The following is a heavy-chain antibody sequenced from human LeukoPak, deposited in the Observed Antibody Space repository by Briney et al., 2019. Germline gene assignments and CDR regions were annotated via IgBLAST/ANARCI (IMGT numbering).Heavy chain of an antibody. Sequence: ASVKVSCKVSGYTLTELSMHWVRQAPGKGLEWMGGFDPEDGETIYAQKFQGRVTMTEDTSTDTAYMELSRLRSDDTAVYYCARDEWFGDYYMDVWGKGTTVTVSS. CDR3: ARDEWFGDYYMDV. J-gene: IGHJ6*03. CDR1: GYTLTELS. V-gene: IGHV1-24*01. CDR2: FDPEDGET. D-gene: IGHD3-10*01.